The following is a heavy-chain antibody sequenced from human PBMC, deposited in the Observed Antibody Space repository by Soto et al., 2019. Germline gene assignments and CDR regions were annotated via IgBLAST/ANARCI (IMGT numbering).Heavy chain of an antibody. J-gene: IGHJ6*02. CDR1: GFTFSSYG. CDR3: AKDLQVLMVYAIHYYYYYGMDV. V-gene: IGHV3-30*18. CDR2: ISYDGSNK. Sequence: GGSLRLSCAASGFTFSSYGMHWVRQAPGKGLEWVAVISYDGSNKYYADSVKGRFTISRDNSKNTLYLQMNSLRAEDTAVYYCAKDLQVLMVYAIHYYYYYGMDVWGLGTTVTVSS. D-gene: IGHD2-8*01.